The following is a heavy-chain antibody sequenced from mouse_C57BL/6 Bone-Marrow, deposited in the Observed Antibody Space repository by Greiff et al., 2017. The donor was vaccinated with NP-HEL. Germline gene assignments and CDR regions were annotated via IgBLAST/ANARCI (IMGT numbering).Heavy chain of an antibody. CDR3: ARDGYSNYFDY. CDR2: IYPGSGNT. J-gene: IGHJ2*01. Sequence: VKLMESGAELVRPGASVKLSCKASGYTFTDYYINWVKQRPGQGLEWIARIYPGSGNTYYNEKFKGKATLTAGKSSSTAYMQLSSLTSEDSAVYFCARDGYSNYFDYWGQGTTLTVSS. D-gene: IGHD2-3*01. CDR1: GYTFTDYY. V-gene: IGHV1-76*01.